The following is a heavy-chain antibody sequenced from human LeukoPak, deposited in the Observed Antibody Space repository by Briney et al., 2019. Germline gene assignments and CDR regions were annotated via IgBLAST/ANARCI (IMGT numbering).Heavy chain of an antibody. CDR3: ARGGHRQKEF. J-gene: IGHJ4*02. V-gene: IGHV3-7*01. CDR2: IKHDGSEK. Sequence: GGSLRLSCAASGFTFSSYWMSWVRQAPGKGLEWVANIKHDGSEKYYVDSVKGRFTSSRDNANNSLYLQMSSLRAEDTAVYYCARGGHRQKEFWGQGTLVTVSS. CDR1: GFTFSSYW. D-gene: IGHD3-10*01.